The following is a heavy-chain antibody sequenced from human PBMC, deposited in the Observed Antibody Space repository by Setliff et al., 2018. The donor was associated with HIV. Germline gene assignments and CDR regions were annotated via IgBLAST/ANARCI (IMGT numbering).Heavy chain of an antibody. V-gene: IGHV4-61*09. Sequence: TLSLTCTVSGGSISSGSYYWSWIRQPAGKGLEWIGHIHTSGSTKYNPSLKSRVITSIDKSKNQFSLKIDSVTAADTAVYYCARRPLFGVVIASVAKMEFDYWGQGTLVTVSS. CDR1: GGSISSGSYY. D-gene: IGHD3-3*01. CDR3: ARRPLFGVVIASVAKMEFDY. CDR2: IHTSGST. J-gene: IGHJ4*02.